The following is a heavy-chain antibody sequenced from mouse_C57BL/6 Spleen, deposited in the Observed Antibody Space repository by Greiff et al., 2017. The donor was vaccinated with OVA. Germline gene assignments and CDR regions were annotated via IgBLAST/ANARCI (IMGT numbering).Heavy chain of an antibody. CDR2: INPNNGGT. D-gene: IGHD1-1*01. V-gene: IGHV1-18*01. Sequence: EVQLVESGPELVKPGASVKIPCKASGYTFTDYNMDWVKQSHGKSLEWIGDINPNNGGTIYNQKFKGKATLTVDKSSSTAYMELRSLTSEDTAVYYCARRVITTVVATRYFDVWGTGTTVTVSS. CDR1: GYTFTDYN. J-gene: IGHJ1*03. CDR3: ARRVITTVVATRYFDV.